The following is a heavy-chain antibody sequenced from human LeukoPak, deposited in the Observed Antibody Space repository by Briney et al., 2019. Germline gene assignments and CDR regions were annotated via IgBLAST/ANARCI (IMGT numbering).Heavy chain of an antibody. CDR2: IKSKTDGGTT. D-gene: IGHD4-11*01. V-gene: IGHV3-15*01. CDR1: GFTFSNAW. J-gene: IGHJ4*02. Sequence: PGGSLRLSCAASGFTFSNAWMSWVRQAPGKGLEWVGRIKSKTDGGTTDYAAPVKGRFTISRDDSKNTLYLQMNSLKTEDTAVYYCTTDSRHLDTVTTNLDYWGQGTLVTVSS. CDR3: TTDSRHLDTVTTNLDY.